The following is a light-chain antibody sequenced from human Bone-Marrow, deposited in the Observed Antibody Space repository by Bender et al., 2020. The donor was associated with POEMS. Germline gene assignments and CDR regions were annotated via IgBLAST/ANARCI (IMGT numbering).Light chain of an antibody. CDR2: DDN. V-gene: IGLV3-21*02. CDR3: QVWDSSSYHQV. Sequence: SYVLTQPPSVSVAPGQTARMTCGGNNIGGKSVHWYQQKPGQAPVLVVYDDNDRPSGIPERFSGSNSGNTATLTISRVEAGDEADYYCQVWDSSSYHQVFGGGTKLTVL. J-gene: IGLJ2*01. CDR1: NIGGKS.